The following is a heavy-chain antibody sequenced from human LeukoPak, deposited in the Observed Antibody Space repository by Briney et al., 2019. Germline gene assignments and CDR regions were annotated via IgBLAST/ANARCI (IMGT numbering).Heavy chain of an antibody. D-gene: IGHD6-25*01. V-gene: IGHV4-59*01. CDR1: GGSISSYY. J-gene: IGHJ1*01. Sequence: PAETLTLTCTVSGGSISSYYLNWIRQPPGKGPEWVGHIYYSGSTSYNPSLKSRVTISVDTSKNQFSLRLNSVTAADTAIYYCARDPGRRASGLDWGQ. CDR2: IYYSGST. CDR3: ARDPGRRASGLD.